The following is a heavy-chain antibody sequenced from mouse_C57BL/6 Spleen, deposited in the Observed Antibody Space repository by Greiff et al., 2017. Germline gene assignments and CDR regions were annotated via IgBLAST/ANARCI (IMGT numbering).Heavy chain of an antibody. Sequence: EVKLMESGPGLVKPSQSLSLTCSVTGYSITSGYYWNWIRQFPGNKLEWMGYISYDGSNNYNPSLKNRISITRDTSKNQFFLKLNSVTTEDTATYYCARDSSPYYFDYWGQGTTLTVSS. CDR3: ARDSSPYYFDY. CDR1: GYSITSGYY. V-gene: IGHV3-6*01. J-gene: IGHJ2*01. CDR2: ISYDGSN.